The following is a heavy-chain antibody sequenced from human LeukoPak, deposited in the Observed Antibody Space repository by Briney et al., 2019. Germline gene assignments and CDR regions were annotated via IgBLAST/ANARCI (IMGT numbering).Heavy chain of an antibody. CDR1: GLTVSSNY. Sequence: GGSLRLSCAASGLTVSSNYMSWVRQAPGKGLEWVSVIYSGGSTYYADSVKGRFTISRDNSKNTLYLQMNSLRAEDTAVYYCARGKIYGDYGVFDYWGQGTLVTVSS. D-gene: IGHD4-17*01. J-gene: IGHJ4*02. CDR2: IYSGGST. V-gene: IGHV3-53*01. CDR3: ARGKIYGDYGVFDY.